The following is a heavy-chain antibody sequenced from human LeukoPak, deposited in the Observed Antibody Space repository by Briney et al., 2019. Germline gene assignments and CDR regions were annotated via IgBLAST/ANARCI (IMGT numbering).Heavy chain of an antibody. Sequence: GGSLRLSCAASGLIFSSYAMSWVRQAPGKGLEWVSVINDSGGSTYYADSVKGRFTISRDNSKNTLYLQMNSLRAEDTAVYYCAKEVGGYDFWSGYYSRYFDYWGQGTLVTVSS. J-gene: IGHJ4*02. CDR3: AKEVGGYDFWSGYYSRYFDY. CDR1: GLIFSSYA. D-gene: IGHD3-3*01. V-gene: IGHV3-23*01. CDR2: INDSGGST.